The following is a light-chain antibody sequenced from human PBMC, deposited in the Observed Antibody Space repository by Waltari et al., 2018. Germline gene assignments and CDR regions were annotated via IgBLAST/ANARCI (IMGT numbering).Light chain of an antibody. CDR1: RSDLAVFHY. CDR2: DVS. V-gene: IGLV2-14*01. J-gene: IGLJ3*02. CDR3: SSYTSTWV. Sequence: QSALTQSAPVSGSPGQSITISCTGTRSDLAVFHYVSCYQQHPGKAPQLMIYDVSKRPSGVSNRFSGAKSGNTASLTISGLQAEDEADYYCSSYTSTWVFGGGTKLTVL.